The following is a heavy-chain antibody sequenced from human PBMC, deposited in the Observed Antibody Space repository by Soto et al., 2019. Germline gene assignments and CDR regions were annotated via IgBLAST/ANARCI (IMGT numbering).Heavy chain of an antibody. J-gene: IGHJ4*02. CDR1: GGSISSYY. V-gene: IGHV4-59*01. CDR2: IYYSGST. CDR3: ARDLAGTTTL. D-gene: IGHD1-7*01. Sequence: SETLSLTCTVSGGSISSYYWSWIRQPPGKGLEWIGYIYYSGSTNYNPSLTSRVTISVDTSKNQFSLKLSSVTAADTAVYYCARDLAGTTTLWGQGTLVTVSS.